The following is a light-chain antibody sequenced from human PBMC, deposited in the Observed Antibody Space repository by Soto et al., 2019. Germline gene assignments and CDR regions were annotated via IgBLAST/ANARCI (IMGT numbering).Light chain of an antibody. CDR2: AVS. J-gene: IGKJ4*01. CDR1: QGIGNN. CDR3: LQHLRYPLT. Sequence: DIQMTQSPSSLSASVGDRVTINCRASQGIGNNLGWYQQRPGKAPKRLIYAVSNWQSGVPSRFTGSGSGTEFTLTISSLQPEDFATYYCLQHLRYPLTFGGGPTVEI. V-gene: IGKV1-17*01.